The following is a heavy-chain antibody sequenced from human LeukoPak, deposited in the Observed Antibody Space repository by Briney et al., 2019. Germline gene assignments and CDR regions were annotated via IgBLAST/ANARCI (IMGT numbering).Heavy chain of an antibody. D-gene: IGHD3-10*01. CDR2: IYYSGNT. J-gene: IGHJ4*02. V-gene: IGHV4-39*01. CDR3: ARGSMGRGVLHY. CDR1: GVSISSSNSY. Sequence: PSETLSLTCTVSGVSISSSNSYWGWIRQPPGKGLEWIGSIYYSGNTYYNASLKSQVSISIDTSKNQFSLKLSSVTAADTAVYYCARGSMGRGVLHYWGQGTLVTVSS.